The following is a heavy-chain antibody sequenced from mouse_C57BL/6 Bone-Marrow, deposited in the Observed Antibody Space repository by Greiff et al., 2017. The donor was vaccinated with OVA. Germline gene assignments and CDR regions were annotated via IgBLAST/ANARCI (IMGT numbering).Heavy chain of an antibody. J-gene: IGHJ4*01. CDR1: GFTFSDYG. CDR2: ISSGSSTN. CDR3: ASGTVVEDYAMDY. V-gene: IGHV5-17*01. D-gene: IGHD1-1*01. Sequence: EVQLVESGGGLVKPGGSLKLSCAASGFTFSDYGMHWVRQAPEKGLEWVAYISSGSSTNYYAATVTGRFTISSDNDKNTLFLQMTRLRSEDTAMYYCASGTVVEDYAMDYWGQGTSVTVAS.